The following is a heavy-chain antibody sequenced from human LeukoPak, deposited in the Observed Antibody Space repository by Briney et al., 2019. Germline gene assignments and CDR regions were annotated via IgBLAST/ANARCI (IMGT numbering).Heavy chain of an antibody. Sequence: ASVKVSCKACGYTFTSYYMHWARQAPGQGLEWMGRIIPILGIANYAQKFQGRVTITADKSTSTAYMELSSLRSEDTAVYYCATDARSSSWYTDAFDIWGQGTMVTVSS. CDR3: ATDARSSSWYTDAFDI. D-gene: IGHD6-13*01. CDR2: IIPILGIA. CDR1: GYTFTSYY. V-gene: IGHV1-69*02. J-gene: IGHJ3*02.